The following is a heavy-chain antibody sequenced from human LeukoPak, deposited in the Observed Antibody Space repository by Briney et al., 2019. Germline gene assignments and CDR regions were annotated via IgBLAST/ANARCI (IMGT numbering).Heavy chain of an antibody. CDR2: IYPGDSDT. CDR3: ARRGNWGSPGDAFDI. CDR1: GYSFTSYW. J-gene: IGHJ3*02. Sequence: GESLKISCKGSGYSFTSYWIGWVRQMPGKGLEWMGIIYPGDSDTRYSLSFQGQVTISADKSISTAYLQWSSLKASDTAMYYCARRGNWGSPGDAFDIWGQGTMVTVSS. D-gene: IGHD7-27*01. V-gene: IGHV5-51*01.